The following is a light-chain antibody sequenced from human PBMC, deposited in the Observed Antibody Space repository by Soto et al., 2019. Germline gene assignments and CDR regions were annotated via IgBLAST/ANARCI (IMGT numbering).Light chain of an antibody. CDR3: QQYGSSPPLS. J-gene: IGKJ4*01. Sequence: EIVLTQSPGTLSFSPLERSTLSCRASQSVSSNYLGWYQQKPGQAPRLLIYGASSRATGIPDRFSGSGSGTDFTLTISRLEPEDFAVYYCQQYGSSPPLSFGGGTKVDIK. CDR2: GAS. V-gene: IGKV3-20*01. CDR1: QSVSSNY.